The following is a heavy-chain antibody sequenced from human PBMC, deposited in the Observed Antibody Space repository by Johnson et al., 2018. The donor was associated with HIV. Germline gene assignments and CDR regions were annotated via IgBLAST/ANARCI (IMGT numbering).Heavy chain of an antibody. J-gene: IGHJ3*02. CDR3: ANLYTYGSGAFDI. CDR2: ISGSDGNT. V-gene: IGHV3-23*04. CDR1: GFTFSSYA. Sequence: MLLVESGGGLVQPGGSLRLSCVASGFTFSSYAMNWVRQAPGKGLEWVSGISGSDGNTYYTDSVKGRFTISRDNSKNTLYLQMNSLRAEDTAVYYRANLYTYGSGAFDIWGQGTMVTVSS. D-gene: IGHD5-18*01.